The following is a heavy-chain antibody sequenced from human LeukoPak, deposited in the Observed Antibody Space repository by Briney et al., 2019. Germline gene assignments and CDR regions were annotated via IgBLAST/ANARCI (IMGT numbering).Heavy chain of an antibody. J-gene: IGHJ4*02. CDR2: ISYDSKNK. D-gene: IGHD1-26*01. CDR3: ARGLSGITWLLDF. V-gene: IGHV3-30*03. CDR1: GFAFSTLG. Sequence: GGSLRLSCEASGFAFSTLGVHWVRQAPGKGLEWVAIISYDSKNKYYVDAVKGRFTISRDNSKNTLYLQMNSLRPEDTAVYYCARGLSGITWLLDFWGQGTVVTVSS.